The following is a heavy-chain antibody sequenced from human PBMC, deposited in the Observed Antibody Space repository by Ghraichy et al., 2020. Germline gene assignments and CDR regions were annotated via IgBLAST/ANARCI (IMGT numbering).Heavy chain of an antibody. CDR3: AKVASSTAGWDSFDY. D-gene: IGHD6-25*01. CDR1: GFSFSITA. Sequence: GGPRLSCDASGFSFSITAMTWVRQAPGKGLEWVSAINGRGSYTYYADSVKGRFTISRDNSKSTLFLQMNSLTAGDTAVYFCAKVASSTAGWDSFDYWGQGTLVTVSS. V-gene: IGHV3-23*01. CDR2: INGRGSYT. J-gene: IGHJ4*02.